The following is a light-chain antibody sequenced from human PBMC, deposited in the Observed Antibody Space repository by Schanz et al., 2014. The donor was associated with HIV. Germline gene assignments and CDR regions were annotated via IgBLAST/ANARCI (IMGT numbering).Light chain of an antibody. CDR3: LQYDTDSRT. V-gene: IGKV1-5*03. CDR1: QTIGTW. J-gene: IGKJ2*01. Sequence: DIQMTQSPATLSASIGDRVTITCRASQTIGTWLAWYQQKPGKAPKVLIYQASILQKGVPSTFSGAGSGTEFTLTISSLQPDDFATYFCLQYDTDSRTFGQGTKLDI. CDR2: QAS.